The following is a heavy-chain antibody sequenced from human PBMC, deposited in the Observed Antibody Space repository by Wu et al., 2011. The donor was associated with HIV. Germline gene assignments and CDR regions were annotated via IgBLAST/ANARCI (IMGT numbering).Heavy chain of an antibody. Sequence: QVQLVQSGAEVEKPGSSVKVSCKASGGTFSSYAISWVRQAPGQGLEWMGGIIPIFGTTKYAQKFQGRVTITADKSTDTAYMELSSLRSEDTAVYYCGKGEAGYYHYYYMDVWGKGTTVDRL. CDR1: GGTFSSYA. CDR3: GKGEAGYYHYYYMDV. J-gene: IGHJ6*03. D-gene: IGHD1-26*01. CDR2: IIPIFGTT. V-gene: IGHV1-69*14.